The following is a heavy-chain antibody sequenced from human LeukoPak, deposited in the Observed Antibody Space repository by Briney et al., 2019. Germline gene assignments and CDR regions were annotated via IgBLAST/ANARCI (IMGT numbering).Heavy chain of an antibody. CDR1: GGSISSYY. D-gene: IGHD3-10*01. J-gene: IGHJ4*02. CDR3: ARSHGSGSYYNLNDY. CDR2: IYYSGST. Sequence: SETLSLTCTVSGGSISSYYWSWIRQPPGKGLEWIGYIYYSGSTNYNPSLKSRVTISVDTSKNQFSLKLSSVTAADTAVYYCARSHGSGSYYNLNDYWGQGTLVTVSS. V-gene: IGHV4-59*01.